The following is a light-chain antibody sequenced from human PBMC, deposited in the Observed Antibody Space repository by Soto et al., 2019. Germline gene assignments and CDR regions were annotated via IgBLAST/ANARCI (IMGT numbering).Light chain of an antibody. CDR2: EVS. CDR3: CSYTGSNTLVV. Sequence: QSALTQPASVSGSPGQSITISCTGTSSDVGGYKFVSWYQQHPGTAPKLMIYEVSKRPSGVPDRFSGSKSGTTASLTVSGLQAEDEANYYCCSYTGSNTLVVFGGGTKLTVL. J-gene: IGLJ2*01. CDR1: SSDVGGYKF. V-gene: IGLV2-8*01.